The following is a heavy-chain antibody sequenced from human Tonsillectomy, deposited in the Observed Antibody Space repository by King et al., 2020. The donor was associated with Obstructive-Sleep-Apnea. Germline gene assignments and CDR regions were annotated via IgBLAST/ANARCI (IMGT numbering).Heavy chain of an antibody. CDR2: IYYSGST. D-gene: IGHD2-2*01. Sequence: QLQESGPGLVKPSETLSLTCTVSGGSISSSSYYWGWIRQPPGKGLEWIGSIYYSGSTYYKPSLNSRVTISVDTSKNQFSLKLSSVTAPDTAVYYCAREGDIVVVPAANMDVWGQGTTVTVSS. CDR3: AREGDIVVVPAANMDV. J-gene: IGHJ6*02. CDR1: GGSISSSSYY. V-gene: IGHV4-39*07.